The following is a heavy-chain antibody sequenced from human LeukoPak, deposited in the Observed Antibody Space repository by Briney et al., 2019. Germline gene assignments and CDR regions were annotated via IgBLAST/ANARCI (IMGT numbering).Heavy chain of an antibody. CDR1: GGTFSSYA. Sequence: SVKVSCKASGGTFSSYAISWVRQAPGQGLEWMGRIIPILGIANYAQKFQGRVTITADKSTSTAYMELSSLRSEDTAVYYCARGATILRRDTHYYYGMDVWGQGTTVTVSS. J-gene: IGHJ6*02. D-gene: IGHD5-12*01. CDR2: IIPILGIA. CDR3: ARGATILRRDTHYYYGMDV. V-gene: IGHV1-69*04.